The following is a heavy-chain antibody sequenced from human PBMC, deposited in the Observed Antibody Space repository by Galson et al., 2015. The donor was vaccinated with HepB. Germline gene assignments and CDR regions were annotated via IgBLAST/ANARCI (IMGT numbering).Heavy chain of an antibody. V-gene: IGHV1-69*13. CDR1: GGTFSSYA. J-gene: IGHJ5*02. CDR2: IIPIFGTA. D-gene: IGHD6-6*01. CDR3: ARDREGAARPVSWFDP. Sequence: SVKVSCKASGGTFSSYAISWVRQAPGQGLEWMGGIIPIFGTANYAQKFQGRVTITADESTSTAYMELSSLRSEDTAVYYCARDREGAARPVSWFDPWGQGTLVTVSS.